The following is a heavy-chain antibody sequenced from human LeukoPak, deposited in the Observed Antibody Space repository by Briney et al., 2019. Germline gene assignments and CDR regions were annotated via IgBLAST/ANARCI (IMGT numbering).Heavy chain of an antibody. CDR1: GGSISSYY. CDR3: ARWGEGGTTWSFDY. J-gene: IGHJ4*02. CDR2: IYTSGSS. D-gene: IGHD1-26*01. V-gene: IGHV4-4*07. Sequence: SETLSLTCTVSGGSISSYYWSWIRQPAGKGLEWIGHIYTSGSSNYNPSLKSRVTISVDKSKNQFSLKLNSVTAADTAVYYCARWGEGGTTWSFDYWGQGTLVIVSS.